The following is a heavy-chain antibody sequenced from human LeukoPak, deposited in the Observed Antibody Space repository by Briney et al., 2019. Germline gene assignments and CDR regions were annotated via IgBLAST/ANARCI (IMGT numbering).Heavy chain of an antibody. D-gene: IGHD2-2*01. CDR3: ARGQRIHCSSTSCHFPYYYYYGMDV. CDR2: ICSSSTYI. Sequence: GGSLRLSCAASGFTFSSHNMIWVRQAPGWGLEWVSSICSSSTYIYYADSVKGRFTISRDNAKNSLYLQMNSLRAEDTAVYYYARGQRIHCSSTSCHFPYYYYYGMDVWGQGTTVTVSS. J-gene: IGHJ6*02. V-gene: IGHV3-21*01. CDR1: GFTFSSHN.